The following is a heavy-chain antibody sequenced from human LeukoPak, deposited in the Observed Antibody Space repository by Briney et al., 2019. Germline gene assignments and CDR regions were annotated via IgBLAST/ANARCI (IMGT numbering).Heavy chain of an antibody. Sequence: GGSLRLSCAASGFTVSSNYMSWVRQAPGKGLEWVSVIYSGGSTYYADSVKGRFTISRDNSKNTLYLQMNSLRTEDTAKYYCAKEDVIAPGARDWFDPWGQGTLVTVSS. V-gene: IGHV3-66*01. CDR1: GFTVSSNY. D-gene: IGHD2-2*01. J-gene: IGHJ5*02. CDR2: IYSGGST. CDR3: AKEDVIAPGARDWFDP.